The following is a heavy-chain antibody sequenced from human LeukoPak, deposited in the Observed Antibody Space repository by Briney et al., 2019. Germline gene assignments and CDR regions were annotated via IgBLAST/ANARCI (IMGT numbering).Heavy chain of an antibody. CDR2: IYHSGST. J-gene: IGHJ3*02. V-gene: IGHV4-30-2*01. CDR3: ASHYYGSGVDAFDI. Sequence: SWVRQPPGKGLEWIGYIYHSGSTYYNPSLKSRVTISVDRSKNQFSLKLSSVTAADTAVYYCASHYYGSGVDAFDIWGQGTMVTVSS. D-gene: IGHD3-10*01.